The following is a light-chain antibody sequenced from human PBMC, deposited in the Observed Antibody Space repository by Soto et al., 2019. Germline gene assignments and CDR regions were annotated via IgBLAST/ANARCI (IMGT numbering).Light chain of an antibody. CDR1: QSVSSW. CDR2: DVS. Sequence: DIQMTQSPSILSASVGDRVTITCRASQSVSSWLAWYQQKPGKAPKLLIYDVSSLESGVPARFSGSGSGTEFTLTISSLQPDDFATYYCQQYNSYSQTFGQGTKVDI. CDR3: QQYNSYSQT. J-gene: IGKJ1*01. V-gene: IGKV1-5*01.